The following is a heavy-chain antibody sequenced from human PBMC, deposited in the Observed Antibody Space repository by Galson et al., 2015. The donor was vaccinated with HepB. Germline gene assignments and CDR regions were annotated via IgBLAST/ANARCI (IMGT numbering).Heavy chain of an antibody. V-gene: IGHV3-74*01. CDR2: INSDGSYT. CDR1: GFTFSWYW. CDR3: ARTRAAAAGIFVY. D-gene: IGHD6-13*01. Sequence: SLRLSCAASGFTFSWYWMHWVRQVPGKGLVWVARINSDGSYTTYADSVKGRFTISRDNAKNTLYLQMNRPRAEDTALYYCARTRAAAAGIFVYWGQGTLASVSS. J-gene: IGHJ4*02.